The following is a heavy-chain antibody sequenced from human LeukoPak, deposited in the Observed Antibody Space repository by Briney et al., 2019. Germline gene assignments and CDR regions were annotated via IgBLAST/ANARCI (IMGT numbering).Heavy chain of an antibody. Sequence: TSETLSLTCTVSGGSISSYYWSWIRQPPGKGLEWIGYIYYSGSTNYNPSLKSRVTISVDTSKNQFSLKLSSVTAADTAVYYCARQGIVGATDAFDIWGQGTMVTVSS. CDR1: GGSISSYY. J-gene: IGHJ3*02. D-gene: IGHD1-26*01. V-gene: IGHV4-59*01. CDR2: IYYSGST. CDR3: ARQGIVGATDAFDI.